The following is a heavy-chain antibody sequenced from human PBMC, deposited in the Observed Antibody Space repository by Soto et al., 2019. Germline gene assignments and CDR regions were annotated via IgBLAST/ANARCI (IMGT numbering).Heavy chain of an antibody. J-gene: IGHJ5*02. CDR3: ARASIVVVPAAPRLGGWFDP. Sequence: ASVKVSCKASGYTFTSYDINWVRQATGQGLEWMGWMNPNSGNTGYAQKFQGRVTMTRNTSISTAYMELSSLRSEDTAVYYCARASIVVVPAAPRLGGWFDPWGQGTLVTVSS. CDR1: GYTFTSYD. V-gene: IGHV1-8*01. D-gene: IGHD2-2*01. CDR2: MNPNSGNT.